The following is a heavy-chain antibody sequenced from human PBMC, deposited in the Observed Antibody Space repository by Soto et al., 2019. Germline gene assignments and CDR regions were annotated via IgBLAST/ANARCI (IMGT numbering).Heavy chain of an antibody. J-gene: IGHJ4*02. CDR1: GFTFDDYA. V-gene: IGHV3-9*01. D-gene: IGHD6-19*01. Sequence: GGSLRLSCAISGFTFDDYAMHWVRQAPGKGLEWVSGISWNSGSIGYADSVKGRFTISRDNSKNTLYLQMNSLRAEDTAVYYCARRSSGWYFDYWGQGTLVTVSS. CDR3: ARRSSGWYFDY. CDR2: ISWNSGSI.